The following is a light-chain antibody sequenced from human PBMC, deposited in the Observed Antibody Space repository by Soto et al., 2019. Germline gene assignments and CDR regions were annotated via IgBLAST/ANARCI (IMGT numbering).Light chain of an antibody. V-gene: IGKV3-20*01. CDR3: HQDGSSPHT. CDR1: QSVSGSF. J-gene: IGKJ2*01. CDR2: GAS. Sequence: EIVLTQSPGTLSLSPGERATLSCRASQSVSGSFLAWYQQKTGQAPRLLIYGASSRATGIPDRFSGSGSGTDFSLTISRLEPEDFAVYYCHQDGSSPHTFGQGTKLEIK.